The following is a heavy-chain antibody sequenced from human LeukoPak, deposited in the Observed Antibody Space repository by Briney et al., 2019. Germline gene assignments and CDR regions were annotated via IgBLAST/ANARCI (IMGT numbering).Heavy chain of an antibody. V-gene: IGHV1-8*01. Sequence: ASVEVSCKASGYTFTSYDINWVRQATGQGLEWMGWMNPNSGNTGYAQKFQGRVTMTRNTSISTAYMELSSLRSDDTAVYYCARDGVTGTVRYGMDVWGQGTTVTVSS. CDR1: GYTFTSYD. D-gene: IGHD1-20*01. CDR2: MNPNSGNT. J-gene: IGHJ6*02. CDR3: ARDGVTGTVRYGMDV.